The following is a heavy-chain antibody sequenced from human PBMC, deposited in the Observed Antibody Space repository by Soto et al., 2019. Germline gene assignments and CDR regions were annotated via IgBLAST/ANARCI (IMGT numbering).Heavy chain of an antibody. J-gene: IGHJ3*02. D-gene: IGHD1-20*01. Sequence: VGSLRLSCASSVFTFYSYAMSWVRQAPGKGLEWVSTIGSVGGDTYYADSVKGRFTISRDDSKNTLLLQMNSLRAEDTAVYYCVKDRMAYNSVWDPFDIWGQGTMRSVSS. V-gene: IGHV3-23*01. CDR2: IGSVGGDT. CDR3: VKDRMAYNSVWDPFDI. CDR1: VFTFYSYA.